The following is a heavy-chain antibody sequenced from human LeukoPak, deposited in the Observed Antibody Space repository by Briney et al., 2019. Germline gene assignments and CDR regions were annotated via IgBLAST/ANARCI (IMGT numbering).Heavy chain of an antibody. J-gene: IGHJ5*02. CDR1: GGSFSGYY. D-gene: IGHD5-24*01. CDR3: ARGLMATCWFDP. V-gene: IGHV4-34*01. Sequence: PSETLSLTCAVYGGSFSGYYWSWIRQPPGKGLEWIGEINHSGSTNYNPSLKSRVTISVDTSKNQFSLKLSSVTAADTAVYYCARGLMATCWFDPWGQGTLVTVSS. CDR2: INHSGST.